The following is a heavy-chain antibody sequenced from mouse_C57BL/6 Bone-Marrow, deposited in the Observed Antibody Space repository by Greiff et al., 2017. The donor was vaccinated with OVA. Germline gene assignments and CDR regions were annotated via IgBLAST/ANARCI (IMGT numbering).Heavy chain of an antibody. Sequence: EVQLQQSGGGLVQPGESLKLSCESNEYEFPSHDMSWVRKTPEKRLELVAAINSDGGSTYYPDTMERRFIISRDNTKKTLYLQMSSLRSEDTALDYCARFLNLAWFAYWGQGTLVTVSA. CDR3: ARFLNLAWFAY. CDR2: INSDGGST. D-gene: IGHD1-3*01. V-gene: IGHV5-2*01. J-gene: IGHJ3*01. CDR1: EYEFPSHD.